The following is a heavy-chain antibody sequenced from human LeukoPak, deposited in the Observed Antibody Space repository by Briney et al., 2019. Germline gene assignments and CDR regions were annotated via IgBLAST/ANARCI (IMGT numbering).Heavy chain of an antibody. D-gene: IGHD6-19*01. CDR2: ISYDGSNK. CDR1: GFTFSSYA. V-gene: IGHV3-30-3*01. Sequence: PGRSLRLSCAASGFTFSSYAMHWVRQAPGKGLEWVAVISYDGSNKYYADSVKGRFTISRDNSKNTLYLQMNSLRAEDTAVYYCARDTASSGWLGYFDYWGQGTLVTVSS. J-gene: IGHJ4*02. CDR3: ARDTASSGWLGYFDY.